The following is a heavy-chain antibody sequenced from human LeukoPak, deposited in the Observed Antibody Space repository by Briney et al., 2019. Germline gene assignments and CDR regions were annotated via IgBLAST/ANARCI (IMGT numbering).Heavy chain of an antibody. CDR2: IYYSGST. D-gene: IGHD6-13*01. Sequence: TASETLSLTCTVSGGSIRSGGYYWSWIRQHPGKGLEWIGYIYYSGSTYYNPSLKSRVTISVDTSKNQFSLKLSSVTAADTAVYYCARHSAATVGHPIDYWGQGTLVTVSS. CDR1: GGSIRSGGYY. CDR3: ARHSAATVGHPIDY. J-gene: IGHJ4*02. V-gene: IGHV4-31*03.